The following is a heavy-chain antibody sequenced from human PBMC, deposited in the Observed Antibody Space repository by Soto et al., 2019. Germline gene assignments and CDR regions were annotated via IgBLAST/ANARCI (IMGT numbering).Heavy chain of an antibody. V-gene: IGHV1-69*01. Sequence: QVQLVQSGAEVKKPGSSVKVSCKASGGTFSSYAISWVRQAPGQGLEWMGGIIPIFGTANYAQKFQGRVTITADESTSTAYMELSRLRSEDTAVYYCARGRGDGYNPEYYFDYWGQGTLVTVSS. CDR3: ARGRGDGYNPEYYFDY. CDR2: IIPIFGTA. J-gene: IGHJ4*02. D-gene: IGHD5-12*01. CDR1: GGTFSSYA.